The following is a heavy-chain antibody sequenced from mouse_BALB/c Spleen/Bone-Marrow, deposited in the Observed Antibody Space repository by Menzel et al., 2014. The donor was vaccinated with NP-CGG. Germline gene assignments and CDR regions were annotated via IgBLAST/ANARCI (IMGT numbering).Heavy chain of an antibody. V-gene: IGHV14-3*02. CDR3: AEITTAAYYVMDY. J-gene: IGHJ4*01. CDR2: IDPANSNT. Sequence: EVKLVESGAELVRPGASVKLSCTASGFNIKDTYIHWVKQRPEQGLEWIGRIDPANSNTKYDPKFQGKATITADTSSNTAYLQLSSLTSEDTAVYYCAEITTAAYYVMDYWGQGTSVTVSS. CDR1: GFNIKDTY. D-gene: IGHD1-2*01.